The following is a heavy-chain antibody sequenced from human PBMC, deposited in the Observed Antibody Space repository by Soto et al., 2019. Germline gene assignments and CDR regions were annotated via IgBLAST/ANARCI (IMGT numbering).Heavy chain of an antibody. CDR3: ANHPPGYGAYEN. D-gene: IGHD4-17*01. J-gene: IGHJ4*02. CDR2: ISPSGDFT. CDR1: GFTFDNYA. Sequence: TGGSLRLSCAASGFTFDNYAMAWVRQAPGKGLEWISAISPSGDFTLYADSVKGRFTTSRDSSKNTLYLQMYSLRAEDTAVYYCANHPPGYGAYENWGQGTQVTVSS. V-gene: IGHV3-23*01.